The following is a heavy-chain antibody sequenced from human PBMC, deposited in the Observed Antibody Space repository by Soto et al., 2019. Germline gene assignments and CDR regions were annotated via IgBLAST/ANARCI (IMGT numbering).Heavy chain of an antibody. CDR2: IWYDGSNK. J-gene: IGHJ6*02. V-gene: IGHV3-33*01. D-gene: IGHD6-19*01. Sequence: GGSLRLSCAASGFTFSSYGMHWVRQAPGKGLEWVAVIWYDGSNKYYADSVKGRFTISRDNSKNTLYLQMNSLRAEDTAVYYCARDKQWLVPLYYYGMDVWGQGTTVTVSS. CDR3: ARDKQWLVPLYYYGMDV. CDR1: GFTFSSYG.